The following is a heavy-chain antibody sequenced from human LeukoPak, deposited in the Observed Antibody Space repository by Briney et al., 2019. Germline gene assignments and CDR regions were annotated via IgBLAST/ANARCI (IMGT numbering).Heavy chain of an antibody. CDR3: ARGPYDFWSGYYRMFDY. D-gene: IGHD3-3*01. CDR2: IYYSGST. Sequence: SETLSLTCTVSGGSISSSSYYWGWIRQPPGKGLEWIGSIYYSGSTYYNPSLKSRVTISVDTSKNQFSLKLSSVTAADTAVYYCARGPYDFWSGYYRMFDYWGQGTLVTVSS. CDR1: GGSISSSSYY. J-gene: IGHJ4*02. V-gene: IGHV4-39*07.